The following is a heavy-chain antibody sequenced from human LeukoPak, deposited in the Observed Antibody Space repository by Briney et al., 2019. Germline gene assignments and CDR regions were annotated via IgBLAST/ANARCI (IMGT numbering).Heavy chain of an antibody. V-gene: IGHV3-21*06. Sequence: GGSLRLSCAASGFTVSSNYMSWVRQAPGKGLEWVSSIGGTGTSIYYADSVKGRFTISRDIAKNSLYLQMNSLRAEDTAIYYCARELPGEAFDVWGQGTMVTVSS. CDR2: IGGTGTSI. CDR3: ARELPGEAFDV. D-gene: IGHD7-27*01. CDR1: GFTVSSNY. J-gene: IGHJ3*01.